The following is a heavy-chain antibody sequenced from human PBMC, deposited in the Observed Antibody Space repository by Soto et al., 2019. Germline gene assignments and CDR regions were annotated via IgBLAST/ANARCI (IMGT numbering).Heavy chain of an antibody. V-gene: IGHV4-59*01. J-gene: IGHJ5*01. CDR3: ASYGSGSSPLLDS. Sequence: QVQMQESGPGLVKPSETLSLTCTVSGGSISSYYWSWIRQPPGQGLEWIGYIYYSGSTNYNSSLKSRVTISVDTSKNQFSLKLSSMTAADTAVYYCASYGSGSSPLLDSWGQGTLVTVAS. D-gene: IGHD3-10*01. CDR1: GGSISSYY. CDR2: IYYSGST.